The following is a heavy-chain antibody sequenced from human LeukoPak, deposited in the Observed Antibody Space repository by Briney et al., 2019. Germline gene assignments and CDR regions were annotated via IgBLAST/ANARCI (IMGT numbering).Heavy chain of an antibody. CDR3: AKDLNYDILTDYFDY. Sequence: GGSLRLSCAASGFTFSSYAMSWVRQAPGEGLEWVSAISGSGGSTYYADSVKGRFTISRDNSKNTLYLQMNSLRAEDTAVYYCAKDLNYDILTDYFDYWGQGTLVTVSS. D-gene: IGHD3-9*01. CDR1: GFTFSSYA. CDR2: ISGSGGST. V-gene: IGHV3-23*01. J-gene: IGHJ4*02.